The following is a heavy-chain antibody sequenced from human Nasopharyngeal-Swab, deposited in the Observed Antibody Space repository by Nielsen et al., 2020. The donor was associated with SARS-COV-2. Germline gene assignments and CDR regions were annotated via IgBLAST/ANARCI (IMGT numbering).Heavy chain of an antibody. CDR3: TTGGRWELRPIDY. CDR2: IKNKTDGGTT. J-gene: IGHJ4*02. V-gene: IGHV3-15*01. CDR1: GFTFSNAW. D-gene: IGHD1-26*01. Sequence: GESLKISCAASGFTFSNAWMSWVRQAPGKGLEWVGRIKNKTDGGTTDYAAPVKGRFTISRDDSKNTLYLQMNSLKTEDTAVYYCTTGGRWELRPIDYWGQGTLVTVSS.